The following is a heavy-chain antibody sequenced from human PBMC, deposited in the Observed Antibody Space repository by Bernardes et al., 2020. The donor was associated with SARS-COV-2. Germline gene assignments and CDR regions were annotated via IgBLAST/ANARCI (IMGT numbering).Heavy chain of an antibody. Sequence: SETLSLTCAVYGGSFSGYYWSWIRQPPGKGLEWIGEINHSGSTNYNPSLKSRVTISVDTSKNQFSLKLSSVTAADTAVYYCAGDSHGIAAVVYGFDYWGQGTLVTVSS. CDR2: INHSGST. CDR1: GGSFSGYY. V-gene: IGHV4-34*01. D-gene: IGHD6-13*01. CDR3: AGDSHGIAAVVYGFDY. J-gene: IGHJ4*02.